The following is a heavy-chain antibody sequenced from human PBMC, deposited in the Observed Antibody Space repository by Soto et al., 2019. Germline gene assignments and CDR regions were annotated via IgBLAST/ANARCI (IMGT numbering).Heavy chain of an antibody. J-gene: IGHJ4*02. D-gene: IGHD2-15*01. Sequence: PGGSLRLSCAASGFTFSSYGMHWVRQAPGKGLEWVAVIWYDGSNIYYADSVKGRFTIYRDNAKNTLYLQMNSLRDEDTGVYYCVRDLLVAAPTNKYWGQGTLVTVSS. V-gene: IGHV3-33*01. CDR3: VRDLLVAAPTNKY. CDR1: GFTFSSYG. CDR2: IWYDGSNI.